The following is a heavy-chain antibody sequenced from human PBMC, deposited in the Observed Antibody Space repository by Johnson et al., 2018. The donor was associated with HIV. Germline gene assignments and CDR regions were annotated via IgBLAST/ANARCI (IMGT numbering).Heavy chain of an antibody. J-gene: IGHJ3*02. CDR2: IYSGGST. Sequence: VQLVESGGGLVQPGGSLRLSCAASGFTVSSNYMSWVRQAPGKGLEWVSVIYSGGSTYYADSVKGRFTISRDNSNNTLYLQMNSLRAEDTAVYYCARDGDLNRYCSNGVCSDAFDIWGQGTMVTVSS. CDR3: ARDGDLNRYCSNGVCSDAFDI. V-gene: IGHV3-66*01. CDR1: GFTVSSNY. D-gene: IGHD2-8*01.